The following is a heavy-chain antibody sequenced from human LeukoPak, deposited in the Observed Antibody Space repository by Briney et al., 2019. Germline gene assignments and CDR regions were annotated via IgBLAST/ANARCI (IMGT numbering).Heavy chain of an antibody. J-gene: IGHJ4*02. V-gene: IGHV3-30*03. CDR3: ARERGYDPGIDY. Sequence: PGRSLRLSCAASGFTFSSYGMHWVRQAPGKGLEWVAVISYDGSNKYYADSVKGRFTISRDNSKNSLYLQMNSLRAEDTAVYYCARERGYDPGIDYWGQGTLVTVSS. D-gene: IGHD5-12*01. CDR2: ISYDGSNK. CDR1: GFTFSSYG.